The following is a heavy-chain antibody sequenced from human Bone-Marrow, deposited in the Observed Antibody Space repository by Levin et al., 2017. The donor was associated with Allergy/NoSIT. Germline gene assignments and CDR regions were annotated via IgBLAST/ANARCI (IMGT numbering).Heavy chain of an antibody. J-gene: IGHJ6*02. CDR2: IWYDGSNK. Sequence: GESLKISCAASGFTFSSYGMHWVRQAPGKGLEWVAVIWYDGSNKYYADSVKGRFTISRDNSKNTLYLQMNSLRAEDTAVYYCARADASITMVRGVILYYYGMDVWGQGTTVTVSS. D-gene: IGHD3-10*01. CDR3: ARADASITMVRGVILYYYGMDV. V-gene: IGHV3-33*01. CDR1: GFTFSSYG.